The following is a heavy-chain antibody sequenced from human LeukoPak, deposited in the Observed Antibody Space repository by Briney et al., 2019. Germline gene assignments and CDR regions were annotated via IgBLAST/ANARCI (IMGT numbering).Heavy chain of an antibody. V-gene: IGHV4-59*08. D-gene: IGHD1-1*01. J-gene: IGHJ4*02. CDR3: ARHERGAENLDY. CDR2: VSYSGRT. Sequence: SETLSLTCTVSGASISNYYWSWIRQPPGKELHCIGYVSYSGRTNHNPSLKSRVTISANTSKNQFSPKWTSVTAADTAVYYCARHERGAENLDYWGQGTLVTVSS. CDR1: GASISNYY.